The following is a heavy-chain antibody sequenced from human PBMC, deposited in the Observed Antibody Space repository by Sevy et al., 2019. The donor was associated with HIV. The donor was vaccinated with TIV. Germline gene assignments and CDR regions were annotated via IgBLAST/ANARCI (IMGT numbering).Heavy chain of an antibody. CDR2: ISGSGSDI. CDR3: AKYSSSTNYYDGMDV. D-gene: IGHD6-6*01. CDR1: GFTFTSYY. V-gene: IGHV3-21*01. J-gene: IGHJ6*02. Sequence: GGSLRLSCVASGFTFTSYYMNWVRQAPGKGLEWVSCISGSGSDIYYTESVKGRFTISRDNAKSSLYLQLNSLRAEDAAVYYCAKYSSSTNYYDGMDVWGQGTTVTVSS.